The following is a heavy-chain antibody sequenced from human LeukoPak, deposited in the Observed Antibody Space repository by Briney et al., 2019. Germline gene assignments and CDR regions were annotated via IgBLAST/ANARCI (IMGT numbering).Heavy chain of an antibody. Sequence: GGSLRLSCAASGFTLSDYAMNWVRQAPGEGLEWLSAISGSDGHTFYADSVKGRFTLSRDNSKNTLYLQMSNLRADDTAIYYCAKVPWVGTITWGQGTLVIVSS. CDR2: ISGSDGHT. CDR3: AKVPWVGTIT. J-gene: IGHJ4*02. V-gene: IGHV3-23*01. CDR1: GFTLSDYA. D-gene: IGHD1-26*01.